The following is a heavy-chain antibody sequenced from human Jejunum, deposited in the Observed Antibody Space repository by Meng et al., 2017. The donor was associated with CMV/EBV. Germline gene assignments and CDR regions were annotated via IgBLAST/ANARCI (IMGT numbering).Heavy chain of an antibody. D-gene: IGHD4-23*01. J-gene: IGHJ4*02. CDR3: ARDSRTYGGNSGLVDY. CDR2: ISSGGMT. Sequence: TVTSNCMGWVRHAPGKGLEWVSVISSGGMTYYADSVNSRITISRDNSKNTLYLQMNSLKAEDTAVYYCARDSRTYGGNSGLVDYCGQGTLVTVSS. V-gene: IGHV3-53*01. CDR1: TVTSNC.